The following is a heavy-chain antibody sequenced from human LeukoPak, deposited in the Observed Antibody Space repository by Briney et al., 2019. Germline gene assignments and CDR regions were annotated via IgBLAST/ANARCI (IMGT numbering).Heavy chain of an antibody. CDR2: ISYDGSNK. CDR3: VQDKSHSTSPGLKYYFDY. D-gene: IGHD6-13*01. J-gene: IGHJ4*02. V-gene: IGHV3-30-3*01. Sequence: QSGGSLRLPCAASGFTFSSCAMHWVRQAPGKGLEWVAVISYDGSNKYYADSVKGRFTISRDNSKNTLYLQMNSLRAEDTAVYYCVQDKSHSTSPGLKYYFDYWGQGTLVTVSS. CDR1: GFTFSSCA.